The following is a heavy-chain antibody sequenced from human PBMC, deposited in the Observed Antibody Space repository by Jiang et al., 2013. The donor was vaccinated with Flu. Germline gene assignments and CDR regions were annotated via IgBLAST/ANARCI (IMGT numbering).Heavy chain of an antibody. CDR1: GGSVSSDSYY. D-gene: IGHD3-22*01. CDR3: ARHWPAPYYYDSSQPGFDY. V-gene: IGHV4-61*01. CDR2: IYYSGST. Sequence: PGLVKPSETLSLTCTVSGGSVSSDSYYWSWIRQPPGKGLEWIGYIYYSGSTNYNPSLKSRVTISVDTSKNQFSLKLSSVTAADTAVYYCARHWPAPYYYDSSQPGFDYWGQGTLVTVSS. J-gene: IGHJ4*02.